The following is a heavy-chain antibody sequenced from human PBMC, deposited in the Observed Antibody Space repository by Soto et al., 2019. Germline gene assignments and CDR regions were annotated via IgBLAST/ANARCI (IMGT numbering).Heavy chain of an antibody. Sequence: SETLSLTCTVSGGSIISSSYYCFWIRQPPWKGLEWIGSIYYSGSTYYNPSLKSRVTISVDTSKNQFSLKLSSVTAADTAVYYCARQRAHPYYFDYWGQGTLVTVSS. CDR1: GGSIISSSYY. V-gene: IGHV4-39*01. CDR3: ARQRAHPYYFDY. CDR2: IYYSGST. J-gene: IGHJ4*02.